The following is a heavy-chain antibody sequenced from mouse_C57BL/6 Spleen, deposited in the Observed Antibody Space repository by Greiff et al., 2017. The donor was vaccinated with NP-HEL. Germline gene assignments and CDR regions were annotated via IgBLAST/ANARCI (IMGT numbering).Heavy chain of an antibody. Sequence: QVQLKQSGPELVKPGASVKISCKASGYAFSSSWMNWVKQRPGKGLEWIGRIYPGDGDTTYNGKFKGKATLTADKSSSTAYMQLSSLTSEDSAVYFCARSDYERFAYWGQGTLVTVSA. CDR1: GYAFSSSW. V-gene: IGHV1-82*01. CDR3: ARSDYERFAY. J-gene: IGHJ3*01. D-gene: IGHD2-4*01. CDR2: IYPGDGDT.